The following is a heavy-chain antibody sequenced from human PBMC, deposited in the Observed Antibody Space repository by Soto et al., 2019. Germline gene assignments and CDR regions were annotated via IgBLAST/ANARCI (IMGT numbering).Heavy chain of an antibody. D-gene: IGHD3-16*01. V-gene: IGHV1-2*02. Sequence: ASVKVSCKASGYTFTGYYMHWVRQAPGQGLEWMGWINPNSGGTNYAQKFQGRVTMTRDTSISTAYMELSRLRSDDAAVYYWAREGGWGGGAFDIWGQGTMVTVSS. CDR1: GYTFTGYY. CDR2: INPNSGGT. J-gene: IGHJ3*02. CDR3: AREGGWGGGAFDI.